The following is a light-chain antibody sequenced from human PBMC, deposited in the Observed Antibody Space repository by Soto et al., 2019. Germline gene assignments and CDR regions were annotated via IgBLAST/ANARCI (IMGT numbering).Light chain of an antibody. J-gene: IGLJ1*01. CDR3: CSYAGSYSDA. CDR1: SSDVGGFNS. V-gene: IGLV2-11*01. Sequence: QSALTQARSVSGSPGQSVTISCTGSSSDVGGFNSVSWYQQHPGKAPKLMIYDVNKRPSGVPDRFSGSKSGSTASLTISGLQAEDEADYYCCSYAGSYSDAFATGTKVTVL. CDR2: DVN.